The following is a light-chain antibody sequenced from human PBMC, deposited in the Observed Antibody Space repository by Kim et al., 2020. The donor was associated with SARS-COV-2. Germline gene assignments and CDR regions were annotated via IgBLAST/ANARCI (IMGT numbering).Light chain of an antibody. CDR2: GKN. Sequence: VALGQTVRIKLQGVSLRSYYARWYQQKPGPAPVLVIYGKNNRPSGNPDRFSSSSSGNTASLTITGAQAVDEADYYCNSRDSSGNPVFGGGTQLTVL. V-gene: IGLV3-19*01. CDR1: SLRSYY. CDR3: NSRDSSGNPV. J-gene: IGLJ2*01.